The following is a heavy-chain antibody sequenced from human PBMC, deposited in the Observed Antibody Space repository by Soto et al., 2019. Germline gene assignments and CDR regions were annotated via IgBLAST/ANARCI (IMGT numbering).Heavy chain of an antibody. Sequence: QVQLVQSGAEVKKPGASVKVSCKASGYTFTSYAMHWVRQAPGQRLGWMGWINAGNGNTKYSQKFQGRVTITRDTSASTAYMELSSLRSEDTAVYYCANALGLYYFDYWGQGTLVTVSS. CDR3: ANALGLYYFDY. CDR1: GYTFTSYA. D-gene: IGHD3-16*01. J-gene: IGHJ4*02. CDR2: INAGNGNT. V-gene: IGHV1-3*01.